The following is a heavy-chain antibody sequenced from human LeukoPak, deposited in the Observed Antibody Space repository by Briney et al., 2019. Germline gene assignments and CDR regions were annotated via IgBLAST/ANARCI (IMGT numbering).Heavy chain of an antibody. J-gene: IGHJ2*01. D-gene: IGHD2-21*02. CDR2: IWYDGSNK. CDR1: GFTFSSYG. CDR3: AKDISPTARYFDL. Sequence: GGSLRLSCAASGFTFSSYGMHWVRQAPGKGLEWVAVIWYDGSNKYYADSVKGRFTISRDNSKNTLYLQMNSLRAEDTALYYCAKDISPTARYFDLWGRGTLVTVSS. V-gene: IGHV3-33*06.